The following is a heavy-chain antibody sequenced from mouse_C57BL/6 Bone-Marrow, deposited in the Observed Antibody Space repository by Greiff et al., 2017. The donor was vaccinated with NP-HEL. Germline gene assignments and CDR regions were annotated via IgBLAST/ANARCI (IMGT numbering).Heavy chain of an antibody. V-gene: IGHV14-3*01. Sequence: EVKLQESVAELVRPGASVKLSCTASGFKIKNTYMHWVKQRPEQGLEWIGRIDPANGNTKYAPKFQGKATITADTSSNTAYLQLSSLTSEDTAIYYCASTLTTVVARDYWGQGTTLTVSS. CDR1: GFKIKNTY. CDR2: IDPANGNT. D-gene: IGHD1-1*01. CDR3: ASTLTTVVARDY. J-gene: IGHJ2*01.